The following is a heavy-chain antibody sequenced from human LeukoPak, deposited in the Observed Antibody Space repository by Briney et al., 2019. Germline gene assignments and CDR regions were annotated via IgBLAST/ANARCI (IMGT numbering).Heavy chain of an antibody. D-gene: IGHD4-17*01. CDR2: IYSGGST. V-gene: IGHV3-53*01. Sequence: GGSLRLSCAASGFTVSSSYMSWVRQAPGKGLEWVSVIYSGGSTYYADSVKGRFTISRDNSKNTLYLQMNSLRAEDTAVYYCARESTVTTPYFDYWDQGTLVTVAS. CDR3: ARESTVTTPYFDY. J-gene: IGHJ4*02. CDR1: GFTVSSSY.